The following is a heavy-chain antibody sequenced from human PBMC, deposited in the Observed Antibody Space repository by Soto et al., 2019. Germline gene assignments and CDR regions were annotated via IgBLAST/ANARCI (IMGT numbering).Heavy chain of an antibody. CDR3: ARVYYDFWSGYHNWFDP. J-gene: IGHJ5*02. Sequence: ASVKVSCKASGYTFTSYGISWVRQSPGQGLEWMGWISAYNGNTNYAQKLQGRVTMTTDTSTSTAYMELRSLRSDDTAVYYCARVYYDFWSGYHNWFDPWGQGTLVTVSS. V-gene: IGHV1-18*01. D-gene: IGHD3-3*01. CDR2: ISAYNGNT. CDR1: GYTFTSYG.